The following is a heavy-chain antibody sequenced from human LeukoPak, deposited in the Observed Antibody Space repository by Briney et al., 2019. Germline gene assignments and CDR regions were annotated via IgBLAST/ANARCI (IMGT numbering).Heavy chain of an antibody. CDR3: ARDLYQDIVVVVAAPDY. Sequence: PGGSLRLSCAASGFTFSDYAMHWVRQAPGKGLEWVAVISYDGSNKYYADSVKGRFTISRDNSKNTLYLQMNSLRAEDTAVYYCARDLYQDIVVVVAAPDYWGQGTLVTVSS. D-gene: IGHD2-15*01. CDR1: GFTFSDYA. J-gene: IGHJ4*02. V-gene: IGHV3-30*04. CDR2: ISYDGSNK.